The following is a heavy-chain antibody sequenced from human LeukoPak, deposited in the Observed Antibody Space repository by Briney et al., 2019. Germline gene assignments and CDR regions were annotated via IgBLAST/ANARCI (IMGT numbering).Heavy chain of an antibody. V-gene: IGHV3-9*01. CDR1: GFTFDDDA. CDR3: AKSSSSSDYYYYYMDV. J-gene: IGHJ6*03. Sequence: SGGSLRLSCAAPGFTFDDDAMHWGRQAPGKGLGWVSGISWNTVSIGYADSVKGRFTISRDNAKNSLYLQMNSLRAEDTALYYCAKSSSSSDYYYYYMDVWGKGTTVTVSS. D-gene: IGHD6-6*01. CDR2: ISWNTVSI.